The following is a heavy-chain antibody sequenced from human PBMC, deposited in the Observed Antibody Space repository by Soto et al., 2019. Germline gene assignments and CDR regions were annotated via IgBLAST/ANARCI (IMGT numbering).Heavy chain of an antibody. V-gene: IGHV3-53*01. J-gene: IGHJ3*02. CDR1: GFTVSSNY. Sequence: GGSLRLSCAASGFTVSSNYMSWVRQAPGKGLEWVSVIYRGGSTYYADSMKGRFTISRDNSKNTQYLQMNSLRAEDTAVYSCARDSMYSSYAFYIWGQGTMVPVSS. D-gene: IGHD6-6*01. CDR2: IYRGGST. CDR3: ARDSMYSSYAFYI.